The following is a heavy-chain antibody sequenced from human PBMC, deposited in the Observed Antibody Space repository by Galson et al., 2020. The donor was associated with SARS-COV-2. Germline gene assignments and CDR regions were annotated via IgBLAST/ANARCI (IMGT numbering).Heavy chain of an antibody. D-gene: IGHD2-15*01. Sequence: ASVKVSCKASGYTFTSYDINWVRQATGQGLEWMGWMNPNSGNTGYAQKFQGRVTMTRNTSISTAYMELSSLRSEDTAVYYCARGLIIAATVNMESGMDVWGQGTTVTVSS. CDR2: MNPNSGNT. J-gene: IGHJ6*02. V-gene: IGHV1-8*01. CDR1: GYTFTSYD. CDR3: ARGLIIAATVNMESGMDV.